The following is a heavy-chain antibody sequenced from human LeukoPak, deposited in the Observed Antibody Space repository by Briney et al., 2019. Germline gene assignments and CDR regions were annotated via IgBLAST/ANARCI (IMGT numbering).Heavy chain of an antibody. Sequence: SETLSLTCAVYGGSFSGYYWSWIRQPPGKGLEWIGEINHSGSTNYNPSLKSRVTISVDTPKNQFSLKLSSVTAADTAVYYCARGVGYGYAHYYYGMDVWGQGTTVTVSS. CDR1: GGSFSGYY. CDR2: INHSGST. V-gene: IGHV4-34*01. D-gene: IGHD5-18*01. J-gene: IGHJ6*02. CDR3: ARGVGYGYAHYYYGMDV.